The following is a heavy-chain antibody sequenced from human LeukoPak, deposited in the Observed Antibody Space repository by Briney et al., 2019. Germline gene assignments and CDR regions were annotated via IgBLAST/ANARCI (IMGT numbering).Heavy chain of an antibody. CDR3: ARAPYYYDSSGYSPFDY. CDR1: GYTFTSYG. J-gene: IGHJ4*02. V-gene: IGHV1-18*01. D-gene: IGHD3-22*01. Sequence: GASVRVSCKASGYTFTSYGISWVRQAPGQGLEWMGWISAYNGNTNCAQKLQGRVTMTTDTSTSTAYMELRSLRSDDTAVYYCARAPYYYDSSGYSPFDYWGQGTLVTVSS. CDR2: ISAYNGNT.